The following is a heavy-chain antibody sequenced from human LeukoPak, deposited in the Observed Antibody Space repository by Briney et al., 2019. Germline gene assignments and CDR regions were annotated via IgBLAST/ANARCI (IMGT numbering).Heavy chain of an antibody. V-gene: IGHV3-7*01. D-gene: IGHD3-22*01. J-gene: IGHJ4*02. CDR2: IKQDGSEK. CDR1: GFTFSSYW. CDR3: ARDPYDSSGKGFDY. Sequence: GGSLRLSCAASGFTFSSYWMSWVRQAPGKGLEWVANIKQDGSEKYYVDSVKGRFTISRDNAKNSLYLQMNSLRAEDTAVYYCARDPYDSSGKGFDYWGQGTLVTVSS.